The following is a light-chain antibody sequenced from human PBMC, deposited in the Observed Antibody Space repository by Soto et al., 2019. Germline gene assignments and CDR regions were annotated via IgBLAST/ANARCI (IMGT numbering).Light chain of an antibody. Sequence: QSALTQPPSASGSPGQSVTISCTGTSSDVRGYDYVSWYQQYPGKTPKLMIFEVTKRPSGVPDRFSGSKSGNTASLTVSGLQAEDEADYYCLSYAGTADVFGTGTKLTVL. CDR1: SSDVRGYDY. CDR2: EVT. V-gene: IGLV2-8*01. CDR3: LSYAGTADV. J-gene: IGLJ1*01.